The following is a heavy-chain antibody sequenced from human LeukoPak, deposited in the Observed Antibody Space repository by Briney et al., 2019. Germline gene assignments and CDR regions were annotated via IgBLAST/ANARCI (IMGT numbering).Heavy chain of an antibody. D-gene: IGHD4-23*01. CDR2: IYSGGRT. J-gene: IGHJ4*02. CDR3: ASAGGKSFDS. CDR1: GLTVSSNS. V-gene: IGHV3-53*01. Sequence: GGSLRLSCAASGLTVSSNSMSWVRQAPGKGLEWVSVIYSGGRTDYADSVKGRFTISRDNSQNRLYLQMNSLRAEDTAVYYCASAGGKSFDSWGQGTLVTVSS.